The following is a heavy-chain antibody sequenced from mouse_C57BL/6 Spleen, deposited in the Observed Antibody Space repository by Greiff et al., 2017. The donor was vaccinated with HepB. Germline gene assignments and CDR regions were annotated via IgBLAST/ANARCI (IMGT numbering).Heavy chain of an antibody. CDR2: ISSGGSYT. J-gene: IGHJ3*01. D-gene: IGHD1-1*01. CDR1: GFTFSSYG. Sequence: EVQVVESGGDLVKPGGSLKLSCAASGFTFSSYGMSWVRQTPDKRLEWVATISSGGSYTYYPDSVKGRFTISRDNAKNTLYLQMSSLKSEDTAMYYWARSGSSAWFAYWGQGTLVTVSA. V-gene: IGHV5-6*01. CDR3: ARSGSSAWFAY.